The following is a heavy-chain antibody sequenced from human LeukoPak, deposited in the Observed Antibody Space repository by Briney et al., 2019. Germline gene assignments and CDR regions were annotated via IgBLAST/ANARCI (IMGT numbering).Heavy chain of an antibody. J-gene: IGHJ4*02. D-gene: IGHD4-17*01. CDR3: ARVPNGDPFYYFDY. Sequence: ASVKVSCKASGGTFSSYAISWVRQAPGQGLEWMGGIIPIFGTANYAQKFQGRVTITTDESTSTAYMELSSLRSEDTAVYYCARVPNGDPFYYFDYWGQGTLVTVSS. CDR2: IIPIFGTA. CDR1: GGTFSSYA. V-gene: IGHV1-69*05.